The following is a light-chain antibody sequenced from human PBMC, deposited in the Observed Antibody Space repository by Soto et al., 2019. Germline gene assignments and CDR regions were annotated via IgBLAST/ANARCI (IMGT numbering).Light chain of an antibody. J-gene: IGLJ2*01. V-gene: IGLV1-44*01. CDR3: ATWDVSLNGVV. CDR2: NNN. Sequence: QAVVTQPPSASGTPGQRVTISCSGGSSNIGSNTVRWYQQLPGTAPKLLINNNNQRPSGVPDRFSGSKSGTSASLAISGLQSEDEADYYCATWDVSLNGVVFGGGTKVTVL. CDR1: SSNIGSNT.